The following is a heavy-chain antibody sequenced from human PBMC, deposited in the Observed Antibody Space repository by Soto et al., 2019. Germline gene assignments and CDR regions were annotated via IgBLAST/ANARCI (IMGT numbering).Heavy chain of an antibody. J-gene: IGHJ6*02. Sequence: EVHLVESGGGLVKPGGSLRLSCAASGFTFSDAWMSWVRQAPGNGLEWVGRIKTKTEGGTRDYAAPVKGRVTISRDDSKNTLYRQMSSLKTEDTAVYYCTTGWIQTWVGHYYYALDVWGQGTTVTVSS. CDR3: TTGWIQTWVGHYYYALDV. V-gene: IGHV3-15*01. D-gene: IGHD5-18*01. CDR2: IKTKTEGGTR. CDR1: GFTFSDAW.